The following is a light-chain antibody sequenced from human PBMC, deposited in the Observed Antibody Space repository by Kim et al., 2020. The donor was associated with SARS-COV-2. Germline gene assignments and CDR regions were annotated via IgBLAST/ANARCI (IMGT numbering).Light chain of an antibody. J-gene: IGKJ5*01. Sequence: DIQMTQSPSSLSASVGDRVTITCRASQDITVYLNWYHQKPGRAPKLLVYAASSLQSGVPSRFSGSRSGAEYTLTISSLQPEDFATYYCQQSYSAPIFGQGTRLEIK. V-gene: IGKV1-39*01. CDR2: AAS. CDR1: QDITVY. CDR3: QQSYSAPI.